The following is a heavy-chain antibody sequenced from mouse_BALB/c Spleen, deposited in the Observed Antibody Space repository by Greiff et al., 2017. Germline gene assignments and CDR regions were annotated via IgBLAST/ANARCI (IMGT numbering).Heavy chain of an antibody. V-gene: IGHV14-3*02. D-gene: IGHD2-3*01. CDR2: IDPANGKT. CDR3: ARDGYYAMDY. J-gene: IGHJ4*01. Sequence: EVQLQQSGAELVKPGASVKLSCTASGFNIKDTYMHWVKQRPEQGLEWIGRIDPANGKTKYDPKFQGKATITADTSSSTAYLQLSSLTSEDTAVYYCARDGYYAMDYWGQGTSVTVSS. CDR1: GFNIKDTY.